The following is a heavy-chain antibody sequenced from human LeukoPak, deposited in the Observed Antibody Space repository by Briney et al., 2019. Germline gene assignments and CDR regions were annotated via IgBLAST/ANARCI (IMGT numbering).Heavy chain of an antibody. D-gene: IGHD2-2*01. Sequence: GGSLRLSCAASGFTVSSDYMSWVRQAPGKGLEWVSVIYSGGSTYYADSVKGRFTISRDNAKNSLYLQMNSLRAEDTAVYYCARPRSYCSSTSCYPMFAFDIWGQGTMVTVSS. J-gene: IGHJ3*02. CDR3: ARPRSYCSSTSCYPMFAFDI. CDR2: IYSGGST. CDR1: GFTVSSDY. V-gene: IGHV3-53*01.